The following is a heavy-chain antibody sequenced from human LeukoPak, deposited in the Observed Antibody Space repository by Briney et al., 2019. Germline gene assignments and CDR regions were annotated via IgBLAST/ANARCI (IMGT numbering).Heavy chain of an antibody. CDR3: ARLPTFYYDSSHYHYDY. J-gene: IGHJ4*02. V-gene: IGHV3-23*01. Sequence: GGSLRLSCATSGFTFQNYAMSWVRQAPGKGLEWASSISGSGPSTDYADSVKGRFTISRDKSKNTLYLQMNSLRAEDTAVYYCARLPTFYYDSSHYHYDYWGQGTLVTVSS. CDR1: GFTFQNYA. D-gene: IGHD3-22*01. CDR2: ISGSGPST.